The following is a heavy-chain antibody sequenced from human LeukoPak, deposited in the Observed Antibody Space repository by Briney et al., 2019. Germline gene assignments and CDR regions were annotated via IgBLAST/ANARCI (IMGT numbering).Heavy chain of an antibody. CDR1: GYSIGSGYF. CDR3: ARGLLGYHTVFDS. J-gene: IGHJ4*02. CDR2: IYYSGTK. Sequence: SDTLSLTCTVSGYSIGSGYFWGWGRLPPGLAPQWIGSIYYSGTKHYNPSLESRLTMSVDTSRNQVSLRLSSVTAADTALYYCARGLLGYHTVFDSWGQGTLVTVSS. D-gene: IGHD2-21*02. V-gene: IGHV4-38-2*02.